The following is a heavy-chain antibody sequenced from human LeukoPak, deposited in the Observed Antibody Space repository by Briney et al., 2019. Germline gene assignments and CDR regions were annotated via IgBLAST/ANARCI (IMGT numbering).Heavy chain of an antibody. V-gene: IGHV2-70*11. D-gene: IGHD6-13*01. Sequence: SGPTLVKPTQTLTLTCTFSGFSLSVEEMSVTWIRQPPGKGLEWLARIDWDDGKYYNTSPRTRLTISRDTSSNQVVLKMTNMDPVDTGTYYCARIRSAAATGDWGPGTLVTVSS. CDR1: GFSLSVEEMS. J-gene: IGHJ4*02. CDR2: IDWDDGK. CDR3: ARIRSAAATGD.